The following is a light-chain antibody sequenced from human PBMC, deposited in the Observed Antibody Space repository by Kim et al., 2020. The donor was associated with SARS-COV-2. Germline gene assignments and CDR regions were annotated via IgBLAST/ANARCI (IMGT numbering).Light chain of an antibody. CDR2: AAS. Sequence: DIQMTQSPSSLSASVGDRVTITCRASQSISSYLNWYQQKPGKAPKLLISAASSLQSGVPSRFSGSGSGTDFTLTISSLQPEDFATYYCQQSYRTLTFGGGTKVDIK. V-gene: IGKV1-39*01. CDR1: QSISSY. CDR3: QQSYRTLT. J-gene: IGKJ4*01.